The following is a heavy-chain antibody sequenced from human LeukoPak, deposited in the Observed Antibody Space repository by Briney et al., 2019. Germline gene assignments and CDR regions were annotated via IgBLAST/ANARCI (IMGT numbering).Heavy chain of an antibody. V-gene: IGHV3-23*01. CDR1: GFTFSSYA. Sequence: GGSLRLSCAASGFTFSSYAMSWVRQAPGKGLEWVSAISGSGGSTYYADSVKGRFTISRDNSKNTLYLQMNSLRAEDTAVYYCAKRQVEHYYDSSGYYSGFDYWGQGTLVTVSS. J-gene: IGHJ4*02. D-gene: IGHD3-22*01. CDR2: ISGSGGST. CDR3: AKRQVEHYYDSSGYYSGFDY.